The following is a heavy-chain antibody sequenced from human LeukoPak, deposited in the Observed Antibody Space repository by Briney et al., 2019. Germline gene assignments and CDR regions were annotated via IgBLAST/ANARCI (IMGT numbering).Heavy chain of an antibody. D-gene: IGHD6-19*01. CDR1: GFTFSSYA. J-gene: IGHJ4*02. V-gene: IGHV3-23*01. CDR2: ISGSGGST. CDR3: AKDRRTDYRGAWY. Sequence: GGSPRLSCAASGFTFSSYAMTWVRQAPGKGLEWVSTISGSGGSTHYADSAKGRFTISRDNSKNTLYLQMNSLRAGDTAVYYCAKDRRTDYRGAWYWGQGTLVSVSS.